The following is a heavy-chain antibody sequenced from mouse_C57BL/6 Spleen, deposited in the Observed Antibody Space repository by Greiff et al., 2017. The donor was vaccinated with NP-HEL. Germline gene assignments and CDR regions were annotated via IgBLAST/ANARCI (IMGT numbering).Heavy chain of an antibody. CDR2: ISSGSSTI. CDR1: GFTFSDYG. CDR3: ARGSLPAMDY. V-gene: IGHV5-17*01. D-gene: IGHD2-1*01. J-gene: IGHJ4*01. Sequence: EVMLVESGGGLVKPGGSLKLSCAASGFTFSDYGMHWVRQAPEKGLEWVAYISSGSSTIYYADQVKGRFTISRDNAKNTLFLQMTSLRSEDTAMYYCARGSLPAMDYWGQGTSVTVSS.